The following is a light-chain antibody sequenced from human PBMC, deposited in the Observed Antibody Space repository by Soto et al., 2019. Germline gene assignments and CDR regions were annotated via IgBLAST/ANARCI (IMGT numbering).Light chain of an antibody. Sequence: DIVMTQSPDSLPVSLGERATINCESSQSVLHSSNNKNYLAWYQQKPGQPPKLLIYWASTRESGVPDRFSGSGSGTDFTLTISSLQAEDVAVYYCQQYYSTPPTFGQGTKLEIK. CDR1: QSVLHSSNNKNY. V-gene: IGKV4-1*01. J-gene: IGKJ2*01. CDR3: QQYYSTPPT. CDR2: WAS.